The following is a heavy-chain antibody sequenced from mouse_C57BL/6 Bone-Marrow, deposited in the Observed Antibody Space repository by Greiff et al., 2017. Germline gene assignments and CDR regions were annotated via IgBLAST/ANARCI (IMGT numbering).Heavy chain of an antibody. V-gene: IGHV5-4*01. D-gene: IGHD2-4*01. Sequence: EVKLMESGGGLVKPGGSLKLSCAASGFTFSSYAMSWVRQTPEKRLEWVATISDGGSYTYYPDNVKGRFTISRDNAKNNLYLQMSHLKSEDTAMYYCARETMIKAWFAYWGQGTLVTVSA. CDR2: ISDGGSYT. J-gene: IGHJ3*01. CDR3: ARETMIKAWFAY. CDR1: GFTFSSYA.